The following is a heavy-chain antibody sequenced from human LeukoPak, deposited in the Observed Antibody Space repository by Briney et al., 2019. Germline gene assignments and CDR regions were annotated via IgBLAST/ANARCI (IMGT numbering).Heavy chain of an antibody. CDR3: ARAVAPDCSSTSCYSGAFDI. V-gene: IGHV4-38-2*02. CDR2: IYHSGST. D-gene: IGHD2-2*01. Sequence: SETLSLTCTVSGYSISSGYYWGWIRQPPGKGLEWIGSIYHSGSTYYNPSLKSRVTISVDTSKNQFSLKLSSVTAADTAVYYCARAVAPDCSSTSCYSGAFDIWGQGTMVTVSS. J-gene: IGHJ3*02. CDR1: GYSISSGYY.